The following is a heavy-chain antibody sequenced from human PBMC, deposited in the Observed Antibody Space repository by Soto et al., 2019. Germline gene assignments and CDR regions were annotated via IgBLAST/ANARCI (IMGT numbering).Heavy chain of an antibody. CDR1: GYTFTGYY. V-gene: IGHV1-2*02. D-gene: IGHD3-22*01. Sequence: ASVKVSCKASGYTFTGYYMHWVRQAPGQGLEWMGWINPNSGGTNYAQKFQGRVTMTRDTSISTAYMELSRLRSDDTAVYYCARGYYYDSSGLAPFDYWGQGTLVTV. CDR2: INPNSGGT. CDR3: ARGYYYDSSGLAPFDY. J-gene: IGHJ4*02.